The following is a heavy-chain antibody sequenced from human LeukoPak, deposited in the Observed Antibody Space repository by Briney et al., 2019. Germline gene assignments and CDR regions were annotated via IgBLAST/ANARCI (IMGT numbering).Heavy chain of an antibody. Sequence: EPSETLSLTCTVSGGSISSYYWSWIRQPPGKGLEWIGYIYYSGSTNYNPSLKSRVTISVDTSENQFSLKLSSVTAADTAVYYCARDHGNGDAFDIWGQGTMVTVSS. CDR1: GGSISSYY. J-gene: IGHJ3*02. CDR3: ARDHGNGDAFDI. CDR2: IYYSGST. D-gene: IGHD1-14*01. V-gene: IGHV4-59*01.